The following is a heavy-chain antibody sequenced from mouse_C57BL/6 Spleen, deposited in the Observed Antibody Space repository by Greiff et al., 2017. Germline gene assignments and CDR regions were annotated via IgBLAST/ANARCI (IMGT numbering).Heavy chain of an antibody. CDR1: GFSLTSYG. CDR2: IWRGGST. V-gene: IGHV2-5*01. CDR3: AKEGYYGSFDY. Sequence: VKLEESGPGLVQPSQSLSITCTVSGFSLTSYGVHWVRQSPGKGLEWLGVIWRGGSTDYNAAFMSRLSITKDNSKSQVFFKMNSLQADDTAIYXCAKEGYYGSFDYWGQGTTLTVSS. J-gene: IGHJ2*01. D-gene: IGHD1-1*01.